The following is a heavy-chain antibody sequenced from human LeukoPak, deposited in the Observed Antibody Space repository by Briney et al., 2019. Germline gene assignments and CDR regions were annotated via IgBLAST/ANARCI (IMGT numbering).Heavy chain of an antibody. D-gene: IGHD6-19*01. V-gene: IGHV1-69-2*01. J-gene: IGHJ4*02. Sequence: GATVKISCKVSGYTFTDYYMHWAQQAPGKGLEWMGLVDPEDGETIYAEKFQGRVTITADTSTDTAYMELSSLRSEDTAVYYCATVWGIAVAGTSQRKFDYWGQGTLVTVSS. CDR3: ATVWGIAVAGTSQRKFDY. CDR2: VDPEDGET. CDR1: GYTFTDYY.